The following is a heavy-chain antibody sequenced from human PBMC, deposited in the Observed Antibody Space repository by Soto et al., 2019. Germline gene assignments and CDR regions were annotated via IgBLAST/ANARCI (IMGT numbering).Heavy chain of an antibody. CDR2: INPNSGGT. V-gene: IGHV1-2*04. CDR3: ARSPTIFGEIIDP. Sequence: ASVKVSCKASGYTFTGYYMHWVRQAPGQGLEWMGWINPNSGGTNYAQKFQGWVTMTRDTSISTAYMELSRLRSDDTAVYYCARSPTIFGEIIDPWGQGTLVTVSS. D-gene: IGHD3-3*01. CDR1: GYTFTGYY. J-gene: IGHJ5*02.